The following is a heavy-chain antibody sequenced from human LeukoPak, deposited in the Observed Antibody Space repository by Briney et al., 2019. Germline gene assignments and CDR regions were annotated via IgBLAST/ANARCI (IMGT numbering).Heavy chain of an antibody. CDR1: GFTFDDYA. D-gene: IGHD3-10*01. J-gene: IGHJ4*02. Sequence: GGSLRLSCAASGFTFDDYAMHWVRQAPGKGLEWVSLISWDGGSTYYADSVKGRFTISRDNSKNSLYLQMNRLTVEDTAVYYCGRGMRDYYGLDYWGQGILVTVSS. CDR2: ISWDGGST. CDR3: GRGMRDYYGLDY. V-gene: IGHV3-43D*03.